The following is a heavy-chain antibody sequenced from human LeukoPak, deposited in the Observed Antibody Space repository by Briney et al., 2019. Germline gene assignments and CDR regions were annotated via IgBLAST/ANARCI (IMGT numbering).Heavy chain of an antibody. CDR3: ARDPPYGMDV. V-gene: IGHV3-48*03. J-gene: IGHJ6*02. Sequence: GGSLRLSCAASGVTFSSYEMNWVRQAPGKGLEWVSYISSSGSTIYYADSVKGRFTISRDNAKNSLYLQMNSLRAEDTAVYYCARDPPYGMDVWGQGTTVTVSS. CDR2: ISSSGSTI. CDR1: GVTFSSYE.